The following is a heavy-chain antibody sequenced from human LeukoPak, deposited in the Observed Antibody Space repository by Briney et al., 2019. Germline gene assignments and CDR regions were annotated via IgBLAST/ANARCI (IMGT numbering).Heavy chain of an antibody. Sequence: SETLSLTCTVSGGSISSYYWSWIRQPPGKGLEWIGYIYYSGSTNYNPSLKSRVTISVDTSKNQFSLKLSSVTAADTAVYYCARESPTYYYDSSGYFFDYWGQGTLVTVSS. J-gene: IGHJ4*02. V-gene: IGHV4-59*01. CDR2: IYYSGST. CDR1: GGSISSYY. D-gene: IGHD3-22*01. CDR3: ARESPTYYYDSSGYFFDY.